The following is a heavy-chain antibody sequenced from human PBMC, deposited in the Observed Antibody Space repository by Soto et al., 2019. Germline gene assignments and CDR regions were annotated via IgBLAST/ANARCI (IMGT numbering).Heavy chain of an antibody. V-gene: IGHV1-8*01. CDR1: VYTFTSFD. J-gene: IGHJ4*02. CDR2: MNPNSGNT. CDR3: TRGGLFGSGSYHIDY. Sequence: ASVKVSCKGSVYTFTSFDINWVRQATGQGLERLGWMNPNSGNTGYAQKFQGRVTMTRNTSITTAYMELSSLRSDDAAVYYCTRGGLFGSGSYHIDYWGQGTLVTVSS. D-gene: IGHD3-10*01.